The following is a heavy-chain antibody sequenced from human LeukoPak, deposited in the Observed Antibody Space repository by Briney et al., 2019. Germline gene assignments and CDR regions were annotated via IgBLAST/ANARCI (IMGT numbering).Heavy chain of an antibody. Sequence: GGSLRLSCAASGFTFSSYGMSWVRQAPGKGLEWVSSISSSSSCIYYADSVKGRFTISRDNAKNSLYLQMNSLRAEDTAVYYCARDYGSGYYYYFDYWGQGTLVTVSS. CDR1: GFTFSSYG. CDR2: ISSSSSCI. D-gene: IGHD3-22*01. J-gene: IGHJ4*02. CDR3: ARDYGSGYYYYFDY. V-gene: IGHV3-21*01.